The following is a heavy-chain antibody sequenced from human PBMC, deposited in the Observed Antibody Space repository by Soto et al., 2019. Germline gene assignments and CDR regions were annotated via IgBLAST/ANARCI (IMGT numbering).Heavy chain of an antibody. CDR3: ARADGILYYYGMDV. V-gene: IGHV1-3*01. J-gene: IGHJ6*02. CDR1: GYTFTSYA. Sequence: QVQLVQSGAEVKKPGASVKVSCKASGYTFTSYAMHWVRQAPGQRLEWMGWINAGNGNTKYSQKFQGRVTITRDTAASTAYMELSSLRSEDTAVYYCARADGILYYYGMDVWGQGTTVTVSS. D-gene: IGHD2-21*01. CDR2: INAGNGNT.